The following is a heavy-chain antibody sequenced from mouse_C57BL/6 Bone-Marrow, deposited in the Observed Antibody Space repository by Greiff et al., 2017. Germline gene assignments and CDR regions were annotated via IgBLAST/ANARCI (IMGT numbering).Heavy chain of an antibody. CDR3: VRPSTGTHYYAMDY. CDR2: IRSKSSNYAT. V-gene: IGHV10-3*01. CDR1: GFTFNTYA. D-gene: IGHD4-1*02. Sequence: EVHLVESGGGLVQPKGSLKLSCAASGFTFNTYAMHWVRQAPGKGLEWVARIRSKSSNYATYYADSVKDRFTISRDDSQSMLYLQMNNLKTEDTAMYDCVRPSTGTHYYAMDYWGQGTSVTVSS. J-gene: IGHJ4*01.